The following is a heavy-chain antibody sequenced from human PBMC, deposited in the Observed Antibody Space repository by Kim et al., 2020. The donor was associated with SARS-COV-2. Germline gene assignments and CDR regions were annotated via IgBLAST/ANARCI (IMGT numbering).Heavy chain of an antibody. J-gene: IGHJ3*02. V-gene: IGHV3-33*05. CDR3: ARPVGQLYFDWLLGFPNDAFDI. D-gene: IGHD3-9*01. CDR1: GFTFSSYG. CDR2: ISYDGSNK. Sequence: GGSLRLSCAASGFTFSSYGMHWVRQAPGKGLEWVAVISYDGSNKYYADSVKGRFTISRDNSKNTLYLQMNSLRAEDTAVYYCARPVGQLYFDWLLGFPNDAFDIWGQGTMVTVSS.